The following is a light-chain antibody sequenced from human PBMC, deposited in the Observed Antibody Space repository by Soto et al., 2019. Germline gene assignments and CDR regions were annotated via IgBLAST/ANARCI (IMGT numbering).Light chain of an antibody. J-gene: IGKJ1*01. V-gene: IGKV1-5*01. CDR1: QSVSDW. Sequence: DIQMTQSPSTLSASVGDRVTITCRASQSVSDWLAWYQQKPGNPPKLLIYDTSRLESAVPSRVSASGSGTEVTLTISGLQTDDFATYYCHQYNSYTWTFGQGTKVDIK. CDR3: HQYNSYTWT. CDR2: DTS.